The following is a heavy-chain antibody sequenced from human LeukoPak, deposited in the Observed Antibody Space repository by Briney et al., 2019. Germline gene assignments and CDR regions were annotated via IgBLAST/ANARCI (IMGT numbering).Heavy chain of an antibody. CDR1: GFTFSSYW. CDR3: ATSVEMATADY. V-gene: IGHV3-74*01. Sequence: GGSLRLSCAASGFTFSSYWMHWVRQAPGKGLVWVSRINSDGSSTSYADSVKGRFTISRDNAKNTLYPQMNSLRAEDTAVYYCATSVEMATADYWGQGNLVTVSS. J-gene: IGHJ4*02. D-gene: IGHD5-24*01. CDR2: INSDGSST.